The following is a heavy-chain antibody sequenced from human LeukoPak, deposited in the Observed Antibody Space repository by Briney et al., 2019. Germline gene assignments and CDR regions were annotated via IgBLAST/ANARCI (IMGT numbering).Heavy chain of an antibody. D-gene: IGHD6-13*01. CDR2: ISSSSSTI. J-gene: IGHJ4*02. V-gene: IGHV3-48*04. Sequence: GGSLRLSCAASGFTFSSYSMNWVRQAPGKGLEWVSYISSSSSTIYYADSVKGRFTISRDNAKNSLYLQMNSLRAEDTALYYCAKDIGPHLEQQLGFDYWGQGTLVTVSS. CDR1: GFTFSSYS. CDR3: AKDIGPHLEQQLGFDY.